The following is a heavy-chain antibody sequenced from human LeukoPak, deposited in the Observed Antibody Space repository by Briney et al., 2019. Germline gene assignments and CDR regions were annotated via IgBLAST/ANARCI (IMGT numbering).Heavy chain of an antibody. J-gene: IGHJ6*03. D-gene: IGHD6-25*01. V-gene: IGHV3-30*02. CDR2: IRYDGSNT. CDR3: AKEPSSRRPPYYYYYMDV. CDR1: GFTFSTYG. Sequence: GGSLRLSCAASGFTFSTYGMHWVRQAPGKGLEWVAFIRYDGSNTYYADSVKGRFTISRDNSKNTLYLQMNSLRAEDTAVYYCAKEPSSRRPPYYYYYMDVWGKGTTVTISS.